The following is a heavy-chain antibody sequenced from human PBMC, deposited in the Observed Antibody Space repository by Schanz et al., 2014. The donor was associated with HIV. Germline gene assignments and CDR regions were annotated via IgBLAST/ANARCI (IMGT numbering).Heavy chain of an antibody. J-gene: IGHJ6*02. CDR3: ARGECDFWSGYCPHFHYFDLDV. V-gene: IGHV1-69*06. CDR1: GGTFMTYA. D-gene: IGHD3-3*01. CDR2: IIPVFGTT. Sequence: QVQLVQSGAEVKKPGSSVKVSCKASGGTFMTYAISWVRQAPGQGLEWMGGIIPVFGTTNYAQKFQGRVTITADKSTSTAYRELSSLRSEDTAVYYCARGECDFWSGYCPHFHYFDLDVWGPGTSVTVSS.